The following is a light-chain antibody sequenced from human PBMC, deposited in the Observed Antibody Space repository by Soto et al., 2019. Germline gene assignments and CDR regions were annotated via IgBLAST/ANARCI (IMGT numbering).Light chain of an antibody. V-gene: IGLV8-61*01. J-gene: IGLJ3*02. Sequence: QTVVTQEPSFSVSPGRTVTLTCGLSSGSVSTSYYPSWYQQTPGQAPRTLIYSTNTRSSGVPDRFSGSILGNTAALTITGAQADDESDYYCVLYMCSGSNWVFGGGTKLTVL. CDR2: STN. CDR1: SGSVSTSYY. CDR3: VLYMCSGSNWV.